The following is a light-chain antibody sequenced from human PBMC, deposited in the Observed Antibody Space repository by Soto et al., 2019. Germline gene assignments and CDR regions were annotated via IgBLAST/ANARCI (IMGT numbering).Light chain of an antibody. CDR3: SSYTSSSTPYVV. V-gene: IGLV2-14*01. Sequence: QSALTQPASVSGSHGQSITISCTGTSSDVGGYNYVSWYQQHPGKAPKLIIYEVNNRPPGVSNRFSGSKSGSTASLTISGLQAEDEADYYCSSYTSSSTPYVVLGGGTKLTVL. CDR2: EVN. CDR1: SSDVGGYNY. J-gene: IGLJ2*01.